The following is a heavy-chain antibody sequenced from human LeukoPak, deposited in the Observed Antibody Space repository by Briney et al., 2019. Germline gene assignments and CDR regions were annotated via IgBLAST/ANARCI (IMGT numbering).Heavy chain of an antibody. CDR2: INPSSGGT. J-gene: IGHJ5*02. V-gene: IGHV1-2*02. CDR1: GYTFTGYY. D-gene: IGHD2-2*01. Sequence: ASVKVSCKASGYTFTGYYMHWVRQAPGQGLEWMGWINPSSGGTNYAQKFQGRVTMTRDTSISTAYMELSRLRSDDTAVYYCARSRIPAAHNWFDPWGQGTLVTVSS. CDR3: ARSRIPAAHNWFDP.